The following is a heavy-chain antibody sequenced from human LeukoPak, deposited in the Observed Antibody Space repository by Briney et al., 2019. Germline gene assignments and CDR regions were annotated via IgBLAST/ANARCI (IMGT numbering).Heavy chain of an antibody. Sequence: GGSLRLSCAASGFTFSSYSMNWVRQAPGKGLEWVSYISKSGSTIYYADSVKGRFTISRDNAKNSLYLQMNSLRAEDTAVYYCARRDCDSIKCRGSNWFDPWGQGTLVSVSS. CDR2: ISKSGSTI. J-gene: IGHJ5*02. D-gene: IGHD3-22*01. CDR3: ARRDCDSIKCRGSNWFDP. V-gene: IGHV3-48*01. CDR1: GFTFSSYS.